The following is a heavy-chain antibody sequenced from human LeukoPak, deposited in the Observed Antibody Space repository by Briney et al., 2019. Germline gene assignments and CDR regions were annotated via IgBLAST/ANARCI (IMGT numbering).Heavy chain of an antibody. D-gene: IGHD2-21*01. J-gene: IGHJ4*02. V-gene: IGHV3-43*01. CDR1: GFMFDDYT. CDR3: PTGDEDSPINFYH. Sequence: GGSLRLSCVASGFMFDDYTMQWVRQAPGKGLQWVSLINWDGGSTYYDASVKGRFTVSRDNSKNSLYLQMNSLRTEDTAFYYCPTGDEDSPINFYHWGQGTLVTVSS. CDR2: INWDGGST.